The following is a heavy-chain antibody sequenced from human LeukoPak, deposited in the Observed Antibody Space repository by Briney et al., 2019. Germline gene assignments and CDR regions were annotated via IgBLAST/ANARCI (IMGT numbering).Heavy chain of an antibody. CDR1: GFIFSNYY. CDR3: VRAFGGYDSQRFYYNMDV. V-gene: IGHV3-21*06. J-gene: IGHJ6*03. D-gene: IGHD5-12*01. Sequence: PGGSLRLSCAASGFIFSNYYLNWVRQAPGKGLEWVSCIHGSASYNYYADSVKGRFTISRDSAKNSLYLEMSSLRVEDTAVYYCVRAFGGYDSQRFYYNMDVWGKGTTVTVSS. CDR2: IHGSASYN.